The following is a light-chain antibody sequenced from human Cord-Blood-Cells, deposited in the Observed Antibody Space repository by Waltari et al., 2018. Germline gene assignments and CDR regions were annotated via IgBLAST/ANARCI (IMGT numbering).Light chain of an antibody. CDR2: EVS. CDR3: SSYAGSNNLV. V-gene: IGLV2-8*01. CDR1: SSDVGGYNY. Sequence: QSALTQPPSASGPPGQSVTISCPAPSSDVGGYNYVSWYQQHPGKAPKLMIHEVSKRPSGVPDRFSGSKSGNTASLTVSGLQAEDEADYYCSSYAGSNNLVFGGGTKLTVL. J-gene: IGLJ2*01.